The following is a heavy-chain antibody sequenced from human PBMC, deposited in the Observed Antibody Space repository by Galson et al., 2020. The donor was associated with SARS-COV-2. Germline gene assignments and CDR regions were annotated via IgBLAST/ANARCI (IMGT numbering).Heavy chain of an antibody. CDR2: INPSGGST. Sequence: GESLKISCKASGYTFTSYYMHWVRQAPGQGLEWMGIINPSGGSTSYAQKFQGRVTMTRDTSTSTVYMELSSLRSEDTAVYYCAREGDSGSYNYWYFDLWGRGTLVTVSS. V-gene: IGHV1-46*01. CDR3: AREGDSGSYNYWYFDL. J-gene: IGHJ2*01. CDR1: GYTFTSYY. D-gene: IGHD1-26*01.